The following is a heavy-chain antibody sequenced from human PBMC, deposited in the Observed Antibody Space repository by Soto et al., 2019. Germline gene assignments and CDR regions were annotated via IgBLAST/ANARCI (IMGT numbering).Heavy chain of an antibody. J-gene: IGHJ6*02. Sequence: PGGSLRLSCAASGFTFSSYAMHWVRQAPGKGLEWVAVISYDGSNKYYADSVKGRFTISRDNSKNTLYLQMNSLRAEDTAVYYCARALKRGFEYSSSRYGMDVWGQGTTVTVSS. CDR1: GFTFSSYA. V-gene: IGHV3-30-3*01. CDR3: ARALKRGFEYSSSRYGMDV. CDR2: ISYDGSNK. D-gene: IGHD6-6*01.